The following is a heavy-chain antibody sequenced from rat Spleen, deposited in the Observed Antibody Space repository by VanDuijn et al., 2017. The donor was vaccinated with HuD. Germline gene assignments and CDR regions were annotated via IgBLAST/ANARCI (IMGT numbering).Heavy chain of an antibody. D-gene: IGHD4-3*01. CDR3: ARHLREASGVMDV. J-gene: IGHJ4*01. CDR2: IWSGGNT. CDR1: GFSLTSYN. Sequence: QVQLMESGPGLVQPSETLSLTCTVSGFSLTSYNVHWVRQPPGKGLEWIGAIWSGGNTDYNSALKSRLSISRDTSKSQIFLKMNRLQPEDTGTYYCARHLREASGVMDVWGQGASVTVSS. V-gene: IGHV2-45*01.